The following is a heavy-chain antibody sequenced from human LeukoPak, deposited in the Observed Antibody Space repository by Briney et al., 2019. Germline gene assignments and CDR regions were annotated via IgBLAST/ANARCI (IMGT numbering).Heavy chain of an antibody. CDR2: IYPGDSDI. V-gene: IGHV5-51*01. Sequence: GESLKISCKGSGHIFTSYWIGWVRQMPGKGLEWMGIIYPGDSDIRYSPSFQGQVTSSADKSISTAYLQWSSLKASDTAMYYCARPGWTYYYGSGIEAFDIWGQGTMVTVSS. J-gene: IGHJ3*02. CDR3: ARPGWTYYYGSGIEAFDI. D-gene: IGHD3-10*01. CDR1: GHIFTSYW.